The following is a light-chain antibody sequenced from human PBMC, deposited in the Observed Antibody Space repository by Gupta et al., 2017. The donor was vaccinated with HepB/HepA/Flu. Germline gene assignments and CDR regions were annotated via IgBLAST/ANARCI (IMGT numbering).Light chain of an antibody. CDR1: SSNIGSNT. CDR3: AAWDDSLNGWV. CDR2: SNN. Sequence: QSVLTPPPSASGTPGLMVTISCSGNSSNIGSNTVNWYQQLPGTAPKLLMYSNNQRPSGVPDRFSGSKSGTSASLAINGLQSEDEADYYCAAWDDSLNGWVFGGGTKLTVL. V-gene: IGLV1-44*01. J-gene: IGLJ3*02.